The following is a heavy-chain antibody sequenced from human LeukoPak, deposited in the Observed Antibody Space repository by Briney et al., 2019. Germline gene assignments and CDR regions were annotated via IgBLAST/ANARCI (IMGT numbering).Heavy chain of an antibody. Sequence: TLSLTCTVSSGSVRSGCYFWGLIRPPPGKGLEWVADIRYSGSTDYNPSLKSRVTISVDTSKNQFSLKLSSVTAADTAVYYCARDYGDYIGGYFDYWGQGTLVTASS. J-gene: IGHJ4*02. CDR3: ARDYGDYIGGYFDY. CDR2: IRYSGST. V-gene: IGHV4-61*01. CDR1: SGSVRSGCYF. D-gene: IGHD4-17*01.